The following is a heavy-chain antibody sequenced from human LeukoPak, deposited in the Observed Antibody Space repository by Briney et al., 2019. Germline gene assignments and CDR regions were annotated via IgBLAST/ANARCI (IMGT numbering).Heavy chain of an antibody. Sequence: PVKVSCKASGGTFSSYAISWVRQAPGQGLEWMGRIIPILGIANYAQKFQGRVTITADKSTSTAYMELSSLRSEDTAVYYCARDRSSTSYFDPWGQGTLVTVSS. CDR2: IIPILGIA. V-gene: IGHV1-69*04. J-gene: IGHJ5*02. CDR3: ARDRSSTSYFDP. D-gene: IGHD2-2*01. CDR1: GGTFSSYA.